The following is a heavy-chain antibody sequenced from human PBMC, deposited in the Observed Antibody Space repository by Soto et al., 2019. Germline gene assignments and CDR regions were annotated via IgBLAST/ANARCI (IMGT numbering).Heavy chain of an antibody. V-gene: IGHV1-58*01. D-gene: IGHD3-3*01. CDR1: GFTFTSSA. CDR3: AADLNDFWSGYYFNYYYYGMDV. J-gene: IGHJ6*02. CDR2: IVVGSGNT. Sequence: SVKVSCKASGFTFTSSAVQWVRQARGQRLEWIGWIVVGSGNTNYAQKFQERVTITRDMSTSTAYMELSSLRSEDTAAYYCAADLNDFWSGYYFNYYYYGMDVWGQGTQVTVSS.